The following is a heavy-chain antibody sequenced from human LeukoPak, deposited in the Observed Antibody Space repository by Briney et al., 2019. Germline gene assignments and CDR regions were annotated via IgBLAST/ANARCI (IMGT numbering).Heavy chain of an antibody. CDR2: IKEDGSIQ. CDR1: GFTFSSYW. V-gene: IGHV3-7*01. Sequence: GGSLRLSCVASGFTFSSYWMTWVRQAPGKGLEWLANIKEDGSIQYYLDSVRGRFTISRDNAKTSVYLQLNSLRADDTAVYYCARDVWTGVAVSDYWGQGTLVTVPS. CDR3: ARDVWTGVAVSDY. D-gene: IGHD6-19*01. J-gene: IGHJ4*02.